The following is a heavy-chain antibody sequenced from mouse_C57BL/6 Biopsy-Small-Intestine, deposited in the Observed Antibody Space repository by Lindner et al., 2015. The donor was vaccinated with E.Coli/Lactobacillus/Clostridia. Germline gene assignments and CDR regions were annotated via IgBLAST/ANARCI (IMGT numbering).Heavy chain of an antibody. CDR2: INPNSGGT. J-gene: IGHJ3*01. CDR1: GYTFTGYY. D-gene: IGHD6-1*01. V-gene: IGHV1-53*01. Sequence: SVKVSCKASGYTFTGYYMHWVRQAPGQGLEWMGWINPNSGGTNYAQNFQGSVTMTRDTSISTAYMELSRLRSDDTAVYYCARVHSSGWYNAFHIWGQGTMVTVSS. CDR3: ARVHSSGWYNAFHI.